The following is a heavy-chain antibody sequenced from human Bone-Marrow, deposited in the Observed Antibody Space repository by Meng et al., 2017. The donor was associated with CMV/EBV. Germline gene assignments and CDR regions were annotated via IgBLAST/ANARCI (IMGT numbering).Heavy chain of an antibody. D-gene: IGHD6-13*01. CDR3: ARHSSSWWRFDP. Sequence: TVSGGSISSSSCYWGWIRQPPGKGLEWIGSIYYSGSTYYNPSLKSRVTISVDTSKNQFSLKLSSVTAADTAVYYCARHSSSWWRFDPWGQGTLVTVSS. J-gene: IGHJ5*02. CDR1: GGSISSSSCY. CDR2: IYYSGST. V-gene: IGHV4-39*01.